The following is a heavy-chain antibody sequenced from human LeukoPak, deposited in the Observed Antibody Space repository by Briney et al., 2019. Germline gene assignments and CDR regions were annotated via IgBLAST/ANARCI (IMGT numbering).Heavy chain of an antibody. Sequence: SETLCLTCAVSGVSINTCCYYWTWIRQPPGKGLEWIGYKYYSGSTRYNSSLRSRLSLSLDTSNNQFSLKLSSVTAADTAVYYCARGRSFGFDFDSWGQGTLVIVSS. CDR1: GVSINTCCYY. CDR2: KYYSGST. CDR3: ARGRSFGFDFDS. J-gene: IGHJ4*02. D-gene: IGHD3-3*02. V-gene: IGHV4-61*01.